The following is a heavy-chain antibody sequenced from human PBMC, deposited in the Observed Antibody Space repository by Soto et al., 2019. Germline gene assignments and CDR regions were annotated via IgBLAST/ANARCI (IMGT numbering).Heavy chain of an antibody. V-gene: IGHV1-69*01. D-gene: IGHD6-13*01. J-gene: IGHJ6*02. CDR3: ARDSSSWPPLYYYYCGMDV. CDR2: IIPIFGTA. CDR1: GGTFSSYA. Sequence: QVQLVQSGAEVKKPGSSVKVSCKASGGTFSSYAISWVRQAPGQGLEWMGGIIPIFGTANYAQKFQGRVTITADESASTDYMELSSLRSEDTAVYYCARDSSSWPPLYYYYCGMDVWGQGTTVTVSS.